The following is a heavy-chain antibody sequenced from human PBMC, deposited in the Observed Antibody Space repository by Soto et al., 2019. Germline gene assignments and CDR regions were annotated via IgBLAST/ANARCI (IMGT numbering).Heavy chain of an antibody. D-gene: IGHD3-3*01. J-gene: IGHJ4*02. Sequence: PGGSLRLSCAGSGFTFSDYFITWIRQSPGKGLEWISYINNDATYRKYADSVKGRFTVSRDNAKNSVFLQMNSLRPEDTALYYCGKGDTIFGVVDDWGPGTLVTVSS. CDR1: GFTFSDYF. CDR3: GKGDTIFGVVDD. V-gene: IGHV3-11*06. CDR2: INNDATYR.